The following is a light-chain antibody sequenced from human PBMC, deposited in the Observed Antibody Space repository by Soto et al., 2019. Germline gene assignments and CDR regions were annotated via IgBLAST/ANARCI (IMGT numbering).Light chain of an antibody. CDR2: GSS. V-gene: IGKV3-15*01. Sequence: EVVMTQSPATLSVSPGEAATLSCRASQSIGSNLAWYQQKPGQPPRLLIFGSSTRPTGIPGRFSGSGSGTESTLTISSLEPEDFANYHCQQYSHCPPCTLSQGNKLEIK. J-gene: IGKJ2*02. CDR1: QSIGSN. CDR3: QQYSHCPPCT.